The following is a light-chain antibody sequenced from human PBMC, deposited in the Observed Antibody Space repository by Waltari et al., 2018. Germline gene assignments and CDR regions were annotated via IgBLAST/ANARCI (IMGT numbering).Light chain of an antibody. CDR1: SGHSSNV. CDR2: VNSDGSH. V-gene: IGLV4-69*01. CDR3: QTGGHGTWV. J-gene: IGLJ3*02. Sequence: QLVLTQSPSASASLGASVKLTCTLSSGHSSNVIAWLQQQPEKGPRYLMKVNSDGSHSKGDEIPDRFSGSSPGAGRYLTISSLQSEDEADYYCQTGGHGTWVFGGGTKLTVL.